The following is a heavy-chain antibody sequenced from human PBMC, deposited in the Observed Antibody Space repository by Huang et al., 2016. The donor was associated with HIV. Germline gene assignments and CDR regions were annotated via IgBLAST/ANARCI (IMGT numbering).Heavy chain of an antibody. V-gene: IGHV2-5*02. J-gene: IGHJ6*03. Sequence: QITLKESGPSLVKPTQTLTLTCSFSGFSLNTKGVGVGWIRQPPGKALEWLVLIYWDDDKSYMPSLKNQLTITRDNTKNQVVLTLTNADPLDAGTYYCAHIGRLGDYYMDVWGNGTTVTVSS. CDR3: AHIGRLGDYYMDV. D-gene: IGHD1-26*01. CDR1: GFSLNTKGVG. CDR2: IYWDDDK.